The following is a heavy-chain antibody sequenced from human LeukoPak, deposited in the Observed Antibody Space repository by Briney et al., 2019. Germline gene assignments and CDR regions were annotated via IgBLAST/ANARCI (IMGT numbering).Heavy chain of an antibody. CDR1: GGSFSGYY. V-gene: IGHV4-34*01. J-gene: IGHJ6*03. Sequence: PSETLSLTCAVYGGSFSGYYWSWIRQPPGKGLEWIGEINHSGSTNYNPSLKSRVTISVDTSKNQFSLKLSSVTAADTAVYYCARSGSGRDYYYYYYMDVWGKGTTVTVSS. D-gene: IGHD2-15*01. CDR3: ARSGSGRDYYYYYYMDV. CDR2: INHSGST.